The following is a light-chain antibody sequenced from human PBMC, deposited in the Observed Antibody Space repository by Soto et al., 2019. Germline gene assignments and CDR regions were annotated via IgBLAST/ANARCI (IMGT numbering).Light chain of an antibody. J-gene: IGKJ3*01. CDR3: QQYCSSPPDT. CDR1: ETIRSNY. V-gene: IGKV3-20*01. CDR2: GAS. Sequence: EIVLTQSPGTLSSSPGEGVTLSCRASETIRSNYLAWYQKKPGQAPRLLIFGASTRATGIPDKFSGSGSGTDFTLTISSLEPEDFAEYYCQQYCSSPPDTFGPGT.